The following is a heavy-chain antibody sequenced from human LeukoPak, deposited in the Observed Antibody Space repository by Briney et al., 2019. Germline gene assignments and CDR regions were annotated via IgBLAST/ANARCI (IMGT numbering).Heavy chain of an antibody. J-gene: IGHJ4*02. CDR2: IHYSGST. CDR3: ARAAAFTDSSSWYDY. V-gene: IGHV4-59*01. Sequence: PSETLSLTCTVSGGSITNYYWTWIRQPPGKGLEWIGYIHYSGSTNYNPSLKSRVTISVDTSKNQFSLKLSSVTAADTAVYYCARAAAFTDSSSWYDYWGQGTLVTVSS. CDR1: GGSITNYY. D-gene: IGHD6-13*01.